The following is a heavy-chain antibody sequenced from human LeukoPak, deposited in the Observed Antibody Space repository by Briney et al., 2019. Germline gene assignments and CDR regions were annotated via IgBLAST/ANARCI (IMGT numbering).Heavy chain of an antibody. CDR2: ITNNGVGT. Sequence: GGSLRLSCSASGFTFSNYALAWVRQAPGKGLEYVSVITNNGVGTYYADSVKGRFTISRDNSKSTLYLQMSSLRAEDTAMYYCAMNWNCDYWGQGTLVTVSS. CDR1: GFTFSNYA. CDR3: AMNWNCDY. D-gene: IGHD1-1*01. J-gene: IGHJ4*02. V-gene: IGHV3-64D*09.